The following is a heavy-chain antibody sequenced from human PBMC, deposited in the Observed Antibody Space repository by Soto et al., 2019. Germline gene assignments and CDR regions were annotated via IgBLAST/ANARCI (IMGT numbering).Heavy chain of an antibody. V-gene: IGHV1-18*01. CDR1: GYTFINYG. CDR3: AGGDRDALDY. CDR2: INAYIAKT. J-gene: IGHJ4*02. D-gene: IGHD2-21*02. Sequence: QVQLVQSGGAVKKPGASVNVSCKASGYTFINYGITWVRQAPGQGLEWLAWINAYIAKTDNAQKAQGRVTMTVDTSTSTAYLELRSLTSDDTAVYYCAGGDRDALDYWGQGTVVTVSS.